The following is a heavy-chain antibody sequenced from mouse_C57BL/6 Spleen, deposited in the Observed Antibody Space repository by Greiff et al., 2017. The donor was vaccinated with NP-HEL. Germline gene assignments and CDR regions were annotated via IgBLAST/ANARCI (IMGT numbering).Heavy chain of an antibody. D-gene: IGHD3-2*02. V-gene: IGHV2-3*01. CDR2: IWGDGST. J-gene: IGHJ4*01. CDR3: DKFRQLRREDYYAMDY. Sequence: VQLQQSVPGLVAPSPSLSITCTVSGFSLTSYGVSWVRQPPGQGLEWLGVIWGDGSTNYHLALISRLSTSKDNSKSHVFLKLNRLQTDDTATYYCDKFRQLRREDYYAMDYWGQGTSVTVAS. CDR1: GFSLTSYG.